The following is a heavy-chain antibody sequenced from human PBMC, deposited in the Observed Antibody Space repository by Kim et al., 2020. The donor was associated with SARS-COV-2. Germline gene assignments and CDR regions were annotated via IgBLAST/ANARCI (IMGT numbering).Heavy chain of an antibody. D-gene: IGHD3-3*01. CDR1: GFAFSSYA. CDR2: ISGAGVNT. V-gene: IGHV3-23*01. Sequence: GGSLRLSCAASGFAFSSYAMNWVRQAPGKGLEWVAAISGAGVNTFYADSVKGRFTISRDNSKSTVYLQLNSLRAEDTAMYYCAKVHRVVVFGVQKEDYGLDVWGQGTTVTVSS. CDR3: AKVHRVVVFGVQKEDYGLDV. J-gene: IGHJ6*02.